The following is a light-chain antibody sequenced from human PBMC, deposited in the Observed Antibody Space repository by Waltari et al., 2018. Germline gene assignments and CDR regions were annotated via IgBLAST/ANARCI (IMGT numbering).Light chain of an antibody. CDR2: DVS. V-gene: IGKV3-11*01. Sequence: ELVLTQSPATLSVFPGERAALSCTASTNVCSQLGWYQQSPGQAPRLLIDDVSNRSSGVPARFSGSGSGTDFTLAISSLQSDDFGVYYCHQYNDRPWTFGQGTRVEF. J-gene: IGKJ1*01. CDR1: TNVCSQ. CDR3: HQYNDRPWT.